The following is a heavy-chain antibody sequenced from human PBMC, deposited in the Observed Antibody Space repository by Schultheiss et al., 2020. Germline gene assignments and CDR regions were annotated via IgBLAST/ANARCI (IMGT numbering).Heavy chain of an antibody. Sequence: LSLTCTVSGGSISSAAYYWSWIRQHPGKGLQWIGYIYYSGSTYYDPSLKSRVTISLDTSKNQFSLKMSSVTAADTAVYYCARVGSGTYFSPYFDYWGQGTLVNVS. J-gene: IGHJ4*02. CDR1: GGSISSAAYY. CDR3: ARVGSGTYFSPYFDY. D-gene: IGHD3-10*01. CDR2: IYYSGST. V-gene: IGHV4-31*03.